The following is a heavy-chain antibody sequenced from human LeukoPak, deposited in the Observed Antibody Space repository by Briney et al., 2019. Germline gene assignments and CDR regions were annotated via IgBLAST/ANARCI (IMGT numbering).Heavy chain of an antibody. V-gene: IGHV4-39*01. CDR1: GGSISSSSYY. CDR3: ARRGPVTPFDY. J-gene: IGHJ4*02. Sequence: SETLSLTCTVSGGSISSSSYYWGWIRQPPGKGLEWIGSINYSGSTYYNPSLKSRVTISVDTSKNQFSLKLSSVTAADTAVYYCARRGPVTPFDYWGQGTLVTVSS. CDR2: INYSGST. D-gene: IGHD4-17*01.